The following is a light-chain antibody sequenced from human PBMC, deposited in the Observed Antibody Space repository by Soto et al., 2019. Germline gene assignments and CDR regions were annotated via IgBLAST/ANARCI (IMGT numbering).Light chain of an antibody. V-gene: IGKV3-20*01. CDR3: NQFGSTPLAFT. J-gene: IGKJ2*01. CDR2: GAS. CDR1: QSVSTRD. Sequence: ESMLTQSPGTLSLSPGERATLSCRASQSVSTRDLAWYQQKPGQAPRLLIYGASIKDASIADRFSGSGSGTDLTLTISILETEEFAVYYCNQFGSTPLAFTFGQGTKLEI.